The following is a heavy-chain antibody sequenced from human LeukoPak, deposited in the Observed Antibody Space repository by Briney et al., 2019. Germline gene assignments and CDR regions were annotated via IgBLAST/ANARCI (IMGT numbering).Heavy chain of an antibody. CDR2: IKQDGSEK. Sequence: GGSLRLSCAASGFTFSSYWMSWVRQAPGKGLEWVANIKQDGSEKYYVDSVKGRFTISRDSAKNSLYLQMNSLRAEDTAVYYCAVGGYDTTGYRVGMNYWGQGTLVTVSS. J-gene: IGHJ4*02. V-gene: IGHV3-7*01. CDR3: AVGGYDTTGYRVGMNY. D-gene: IGHD3-22*01. CDR1: GFTFSSYW.